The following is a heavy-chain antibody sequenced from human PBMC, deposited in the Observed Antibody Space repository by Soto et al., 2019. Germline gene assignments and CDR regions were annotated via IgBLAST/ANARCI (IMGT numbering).Heavy chain of an antibody. J-gene: IGHJ3*02. V-gene: IGHV3-53*01. CDR3: ARDGDGYNYAFDI. CDR2: IYSGGST. D-gene: IGHD5-12*01. CDR1: GFTVSSNY. Sequence: GGSLRLSCAASGFTVSSNYMSWVRQAPGKGLEWVSVIYSGGSTYYADSVKGRFTISRNNSKNTLYLQMNSLRAEDTAVYYCARDGDGYNYAFDIWGQGTMVTVSS.